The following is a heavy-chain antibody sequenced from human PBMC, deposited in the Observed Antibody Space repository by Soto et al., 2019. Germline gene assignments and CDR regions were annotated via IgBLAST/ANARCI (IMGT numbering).Heavy chain of an antibody. CDR3: ARGLRYFDWLARY. CDR1: GGSISSYY. J-gene: IGHJ4*02. D-gene: IGHD3-9*01. CDR2: IYYSGST. Sequence: SETLSLTCTVSGGSISSYYWSWIRQPPGKGLEWIGYIYYSGSTNYNPSLKSRVTISVDTSKNQFSPKLSSVTAADTAVYYCARGLRYFDWLARYWGQGTLVTVSS. V-gene: IGHV4-59*01.